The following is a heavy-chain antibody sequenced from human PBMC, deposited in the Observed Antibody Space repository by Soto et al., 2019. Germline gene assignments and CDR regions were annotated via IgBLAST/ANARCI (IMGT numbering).Heavy chain of an antibody. J-gene: IGHJ6*02. CDR3: ARDRESRSDYYYYGMDV. CDR2: TYYRSKWYN. CDR1: GDSVSSNSAA. V-gene: IGHV6-1*01. D-gene: IGHD6-13*01. Sequence: PSQTLSLTCAISGDSVSSNSAAWNWIRQSPSRGLEWLGRTYYRSKWYNDYAVSVKSRITINPDTSKNQFSLQLNSVTPEDTAVYYCARDRESRSDYYYYGMDVWGQGTTVTVSS.